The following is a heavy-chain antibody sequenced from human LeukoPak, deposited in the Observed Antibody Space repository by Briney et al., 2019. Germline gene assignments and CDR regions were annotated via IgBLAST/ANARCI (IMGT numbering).Heavy chain of an antibody. Sequence: PWASLKVSCKASGYTFTSYAMHWVRQAPGQRLEWMGWINAGNGNTKYSQKFQGRVTITRDTSASTAYMELSSLRSEDTAVYYCARDDDYYYGMDVWGQGTTVTVSS. V-gene: IGHV1-3*01. CDR3: ARDDDYYYGMDV. CDR2: INAGNGNT. J-gene: IGHJ6*02. CDR1: GYTFTSYA.